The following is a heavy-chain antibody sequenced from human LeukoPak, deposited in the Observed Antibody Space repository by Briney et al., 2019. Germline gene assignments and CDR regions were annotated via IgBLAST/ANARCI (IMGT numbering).Heavy chain of an antibody. CDR3: ARYGDDDAFVI. V-gene: IGHV1-45*02. J-gene: IGHJ3*02. Sequence: GASVKVSCKASGYTFTYRYLHWVRQAPGQALEWMGWITPFNGNTNYAQKFQDRVTITRDTSMRTAYMELSSLRSEDTAMYYCARYGDDDAFVIWGQGTMVTVSS. CDR1: GYTFTYRY. CDR2: ITPFNGNT. D-gene: IGHD4-17*01.